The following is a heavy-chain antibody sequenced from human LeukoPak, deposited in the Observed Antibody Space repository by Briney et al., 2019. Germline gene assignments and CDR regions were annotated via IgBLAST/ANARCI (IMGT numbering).Heavy chain of an antibody. CDR2: IWYDGSTT. V-gene: IGHV3-33*03. Sequence: PGGSLRLSCAASGYTFGSHGMHWVRQAPGKGLEWVAVIWYDGSTTYYADSVKGRFTISRDNSKNMLYLQMNSLRAEDTAVYYCVRWANERAVHIWGQGTMDTVSS. CDR1: GYTFGSHG. CDR3: VRWANERAVHI. J-gene: IGHJ3*02. D-gene: IGHD1-26*01.